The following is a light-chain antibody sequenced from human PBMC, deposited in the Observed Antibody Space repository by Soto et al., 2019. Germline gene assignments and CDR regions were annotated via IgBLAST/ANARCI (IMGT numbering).Light chain of an antibody. J-gene: IGLJ1*01. CDR2: VVS. Sequence: QFLLTLPASVYGSPGQSITISCAGTISHMVSYDFVSWHQQHPGKAPKLLIYVVSGRPSGVSGVSDRFSGSTSGNTASLTISGLQAEDEADYYCRSFTTSSTSVFGTGTKVTVL. V-gene: IGLV2-14*01. CDR1: ISHMVSYDF. CDR3: RSFTTSSTSV.